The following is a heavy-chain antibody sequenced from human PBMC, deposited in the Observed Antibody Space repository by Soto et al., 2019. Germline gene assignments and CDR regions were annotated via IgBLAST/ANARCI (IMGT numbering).Heavy chain of an antibody. V-gene: IGHV2-5*02. CDR1: GFSLNTRGVG. CDR3: AHRPRGYSYHFDY. J-gene: IGHJ4*02. CDR2: IYWDDDE. D-gene: IGHD5-18*01. Sequence: QITLKESGPPLVKPTQTLTLTCTFSGFSLNTRGVGVGWIRQPPGKALEWLALIYWDDDEGYSPSLRSRLTLTKDTSKNQVVLTMTTMDPVDTATYYCAHRPRGYSYHFDYWGQGTLVTVSS.